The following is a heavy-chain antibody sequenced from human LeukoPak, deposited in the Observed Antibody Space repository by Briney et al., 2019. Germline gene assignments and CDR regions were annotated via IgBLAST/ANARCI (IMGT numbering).Heavy chain of an antibody. CDR1: AFTLSSYN. CDR2: ISSGSTYM. V-gene: IGHV3-21*03. D-gene: IGHD6-19*01. Sequence: GGSLRLSCEASAFTLSSYNMNWVRQAPGKGLEWISSISSGSTYMNYADSVKGRFTISRDNAKNSLYLEMNSLKTEDTAVYYCTAPTDSSGWYDYYYYYMDVWGKGTTVTISS. CDR3: TAPTDSSGWYDYYYYYMDV. J-gene: IGHJ6*03.